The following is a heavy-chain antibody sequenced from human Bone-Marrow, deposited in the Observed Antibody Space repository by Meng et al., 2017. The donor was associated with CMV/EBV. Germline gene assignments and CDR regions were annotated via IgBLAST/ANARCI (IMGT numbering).Heavy chain of an antibody. CDR2: IWYDGSNK. V-gene: IGHV3-33*06. Sequence: GESLKISCEASGFTFSSYGMHWVRQAPGKGLEWVAVIWYDGSNKYYADSVKGRFTISRDNSKNTLYLQMNSLRAEDTAVYYCAKDTGSGPAAMNFDPWGQGTLVTVSS. CDR3: AKDTGSGPAAMNFDP. J-gene: IGHJ5*02. D-gene: IGHD2-2*01. CDR1: GFTFSSYG.